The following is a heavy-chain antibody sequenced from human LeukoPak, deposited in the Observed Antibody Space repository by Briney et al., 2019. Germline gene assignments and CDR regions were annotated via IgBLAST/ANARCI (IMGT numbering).Heavy chain of an antibody. Sequence: ASVKVSCKASGYTFTSYYMHWVRQAPGQGLEWMGIINPSGGSTSYAQKFQGRVTMTRDTSTSTVYMELSSLRSEDTAVYYCARDLAYCGGDCYPYGMDVWGQGTTVTVSS. CDR3: ARDLAYCGGDCYPYGMDV. CDR2: INPSGGST. CDR1: GYTFTSYY. D-gene: IGHD2-21*02. V-gene: IGHV1-46*01. J-gene: IGHJ6*02.